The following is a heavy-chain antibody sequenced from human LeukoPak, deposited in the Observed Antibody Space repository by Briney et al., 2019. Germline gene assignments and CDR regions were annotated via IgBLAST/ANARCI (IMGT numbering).Heavy chain of an antibody. CDR2: IFGSGGST. CDR3: AKTTTGYSSGRFPGWPVDY. CDR1: GFTFSSYA. V-gene: IGHV3-23*01. J-gene: IGHJ4*02. Sequence: GGSLRLSCAASGFTFSSYAMYWVRQAPGKGLEWVSGIFGSGGSTHYADSVKGRFTISRDNSKNTVYLQMNSLRAEDTAVYYCAKTTTGYSSGRFPGWPVDYWGQGTRVSVSS. D-gene: IGHD6-19*01.